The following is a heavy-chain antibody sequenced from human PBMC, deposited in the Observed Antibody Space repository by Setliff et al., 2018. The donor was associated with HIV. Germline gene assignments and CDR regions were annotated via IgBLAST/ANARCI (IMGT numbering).Heavy chain of an antibody. J-gene: IGHJ4*02. CDR2: IYYSGST. CDR1: GGSISSYY. CDR3: ARGVRGVIIDWYYFDY. Sequence: SETLSLTCTVSGGSISSYYWSWIRQPPGKGLEWIGYIYYSGSTNYNPSLKSRVTISVDTSKNQFSLKLSSVPAADTAVYYCARGVRGVIIDWYYFDYWGQGTLVTVSS. V-gene: IGHV4-59*01. D-gene: IGHD3-10*01.